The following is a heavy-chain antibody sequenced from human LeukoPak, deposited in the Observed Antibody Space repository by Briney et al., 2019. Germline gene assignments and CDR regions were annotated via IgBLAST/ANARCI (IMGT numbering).Heavy chain of an antibody. D-gene: IGHD4-17*01. Sequence: SVKVSCKASGGTFSSYAISWVRQAPGQGLEWMGRIIPIFGTANYAQKFQGRVTITTDESASTAYMELSSLRSEDTAVYYCARDIDYGDYIGDWFDPWGQGTLVTVSS. CDR2: IIPIFGTA. V-gene: IGHV1-69*05. CDR3: ARDIDYGDYIGDWFDP. CDR1: GGTFSSYA. J-gene: IGHJ5*02.